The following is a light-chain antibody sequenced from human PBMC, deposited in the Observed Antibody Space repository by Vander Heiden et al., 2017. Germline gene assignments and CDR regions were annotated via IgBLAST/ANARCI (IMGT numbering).Light chain of an antibody. CDR3: LLSYGGVRV. V-gene: IGLV7-46*01. CDR2: NTE. CDR1: IGGVTSSHW. Sequence: QAVVTQEPSLTVSPGGTVPLTCGSSIGGVTSSHWPYWFQQKSGQAPRTLIYNTEIKYSWTPARFSGYLLGAKAALTLAGAQPEDEAEYFCLLSYGGVRVFGGGTKLTVL. J-gene: IGLJ2*01.